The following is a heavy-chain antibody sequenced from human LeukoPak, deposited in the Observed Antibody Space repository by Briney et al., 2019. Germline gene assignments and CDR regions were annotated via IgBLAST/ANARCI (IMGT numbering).Heavy chain of an antibody. CDR3: ATLDSGSDYFDY. D-gene: IGHD1-26*01. Sequence: GGSLRLSCAASGFTFSSYALSWVRQAPGKGLEWASAISGSGGSTYYADSVKGRFTISRDNSKNTLYLQMNSLRAEDTAVYYCATLDSGSDYFDYWGQGTLVTVSP. J-gene: IGHJ4*02. CDR2: ISGSGGST. V-gene: IGHV3-23*01. CDR1: GFTFSSYA.